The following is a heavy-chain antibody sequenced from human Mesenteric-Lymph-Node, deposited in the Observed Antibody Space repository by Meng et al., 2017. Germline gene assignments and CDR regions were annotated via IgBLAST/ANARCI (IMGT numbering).Heavy chain of an antibody. CDR1: GGSISSGNHY. J-gene: IGHJ2*01. CDR2: IYYSGST. Sequence: QVERPESGPGLVKPSQTLSLTCTVSGGSISSGNHYWSWIRQHPGKGLEYIGYIYYSGSTYYNPSLKSRVIISVDTSKNQFSLRLNSVTAADTAVYYCASLYGDSSVWYLDLWGRGTLVTVSS. CDR3: ASLYGDSSVWYLDL. V-gene: IGHV4-31*03. D-gene: IGHD4-17*01.